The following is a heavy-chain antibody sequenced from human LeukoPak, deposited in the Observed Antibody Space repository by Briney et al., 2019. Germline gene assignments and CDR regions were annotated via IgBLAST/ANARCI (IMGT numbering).Heavy chain of an antibody. V-gene: IGHV1-18*01. CDR1: GYTFTSYG. D-gene: IGHD3-22*01. Sequence: ASVKVSCKASGYTFTSYGISWVRQAPGQGLEWMGWISAYNGNTNYAQKLQGRVTMTTDTSTSTAYMELRSLRSDDTAVYYCARERYYDSSGYCAFDIWGQGTMVTVSS. J-gene: IGHJ3*02. CDR3: ARERYYDSSGYCAFDI. CDR2: ISAYNGNT.